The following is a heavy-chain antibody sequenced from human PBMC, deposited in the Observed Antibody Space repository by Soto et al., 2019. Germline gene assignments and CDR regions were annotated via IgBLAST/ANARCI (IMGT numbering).Heavy chain of an antibody. V-gene: IGHV3-74*01. J-gene: IGHJ1*01. Sequence: EVQLVESGGGLVQPGGSLRLSCAASGFTFTNLGVYWVRHTPEKGLVWVAGINGDGTSTAYADSVKGRSTISTDNAKSTLYLQMNSLTIDDTALYYCVRDFRWGQGTLVTVSP. CDR2: INGDGTST. CDR1: GFTFTNLG. CDR3: VRDFR.